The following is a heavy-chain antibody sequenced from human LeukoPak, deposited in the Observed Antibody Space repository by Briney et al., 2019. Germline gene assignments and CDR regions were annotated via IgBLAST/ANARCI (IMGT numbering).Heavy chain of an antibody. Sequence: PSETLSLTCAVYGGSFSGYYWSWIRRPPGKGLEWIGEINHSGSTNYNPSLKSRVTISVDTSKNQFSLKLSSVTAADTAVYYCARGGLRIAARLRRDYYYGMDVWGQGTTVTVSS. CDR3: ARGGLRIAARLRRDYYYGMDV. J-gene: IGHJ6*02. CDR1: GGSFSGYY. CDR2: INHSGST. V-gene: IGHV4-34*01. D-gene: IGHD6-6*01.